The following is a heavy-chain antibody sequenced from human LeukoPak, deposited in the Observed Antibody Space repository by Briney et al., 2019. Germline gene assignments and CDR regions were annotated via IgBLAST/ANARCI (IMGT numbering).Heavy chain of an antibody. Sequence: SQTLSLTCAISGDSVSSNSATWAWIRQSPSRGLEWLGRTYYRSKWYNDYAISEKSRISINPDTSKNQFSLQLNSVTPVDTAVYYCARLGGILSFDSWGQGTLVTVSS. V-gene: IGHV6-1*01. D-gene: IGHD3-16*01. CDR2: TYYRSKWYN. CDR1: GDSVSSNSAT. CDR3: ARLGGILSFDS. J-gene: IGHJ4*02.